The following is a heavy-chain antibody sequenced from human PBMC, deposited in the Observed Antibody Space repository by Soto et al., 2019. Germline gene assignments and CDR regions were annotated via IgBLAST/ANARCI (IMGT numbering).Heavy chain of an antibody. Sequence: QITLKESGPTLVKPTQTLTLTCTFSGFSLSTGGVGVGWIRQPPGKALEWLALIYWDDDKRYTPSLKNRLTITKSSYIQVVLTMTNMDPEDTATYFCALRNVEVVAESTNTFDYWGQGTVVTVSS. CDR3: ALRNVEVVAESTNTFDY. J-gene: IGHJ4*02. D-gene: IGHD2-15*01. CDR1: GFSLSTGGVG. CDR2: IYWDDDK. V-gene: IGHV2-5*02.